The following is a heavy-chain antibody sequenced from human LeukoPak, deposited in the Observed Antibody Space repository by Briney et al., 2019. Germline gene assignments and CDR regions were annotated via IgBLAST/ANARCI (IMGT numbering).Heavy chain of an antibody. V-gene: IGHV3-48*03. CDR3: ARGPHPYSSGWYHFDY. J-gene: IGHJ4*02. D-gene: IGHD6-19*01. CDR2: ISSSGSTI. CDR1: GFTFSSYE. Sequence: PGGSLRLSCAASGFTFSSYEMNWVRQAPGKGLEWVSYISSSGSTIYYADSVNGRFTISRDNARNSLYLQMNSLRGEDTAVYYCARGPHPYSSGWYHFDYWGQGTLVTVSS.